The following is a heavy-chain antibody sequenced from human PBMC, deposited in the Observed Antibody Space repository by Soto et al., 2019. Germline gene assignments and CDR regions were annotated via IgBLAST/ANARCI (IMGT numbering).Heavy chain of an antibody. CDR2: IYHSGST. CDR1: GGSISSSNW. J-gene: IGHJ6*02. CDR3: ASRSGARGYYYYYYGMDV. D-gene: IGHD2-15*01. V-gene: IGHV4-4*02. Sequence: KTSETLSLTCAVSGGSISSSNWWSWVRQPPGKGLEWIGEIYHSGSTNYNPSLKSRVTISVDKSKNQFSLKLSSVTAADTAVYYCASRSGARGYYYYYYGMDVWGQGTTVTVSS.